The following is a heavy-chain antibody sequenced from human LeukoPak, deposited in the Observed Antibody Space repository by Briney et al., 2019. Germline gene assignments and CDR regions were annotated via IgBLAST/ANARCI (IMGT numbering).Heavy chain of an antibody. Sequence: PSETLSLTCTVSGVSISSGGYYWSWIRQHPGKGLEWIGYIYYSGSTYYNPSLKSRVTISVDTSKNQFSLKLSSVTAADTAVYYCASSHYDEPYYFDYWGQGTLVTVSS. V-gene: IGHV4-31*03. CDR2: IYYSGST. J-gene: IGHJ4*02. CDR3: ASSHYDEPYYFDY. D-gene: IGHD3-3*01. CDR1: GVSISSGGYY.